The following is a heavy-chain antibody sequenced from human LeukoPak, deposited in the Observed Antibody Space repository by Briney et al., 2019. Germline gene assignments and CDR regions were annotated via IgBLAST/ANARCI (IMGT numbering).Heavy chain of an antibody. D-gene: IGHD3-22*01. V-gene: IGHV3-23*01. CDR3: AKDGLYYYDSSGYGGPDY. CDR1: GFAFSSYA. J-gene: IGHJ4*02. CDR2: ISGSGGST. Sequence: GGSLRLSCAASGFAFSSYAMSWVRQAPGKGLEWVSAISGSGGSTYYADSVKGRFTISRDNSKNTLYLQMNSLRAEDTAVYYCAKDGLYYYDSSGYGGPDYWGQGTLVTVSS.